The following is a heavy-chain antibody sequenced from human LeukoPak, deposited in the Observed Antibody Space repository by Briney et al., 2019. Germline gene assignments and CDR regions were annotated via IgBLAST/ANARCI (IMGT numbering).Heavy chain of an antibody. CDR2: IYTSGST. CDR3: ARVGDYALKD. CDR1: GGSINNYY. V-gene: IGHV4-4*07. Sequence: PSETLSLTCTVSGGSINNYYWSWIRQPAWKGLEWIGRIYTSGSTNYNPSLKSRVTMSVDTSKNQCTLKLSSVTAADTAVYYCARVGDYALKDWGQGTPVTVSS. D-gene: IGHD3-16*01. J-gene: IGHJ4*02.